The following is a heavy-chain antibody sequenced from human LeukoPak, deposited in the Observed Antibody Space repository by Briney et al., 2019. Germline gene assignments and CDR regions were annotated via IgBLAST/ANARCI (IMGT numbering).Heavy chain of an antibody. Sequence: GESLKISCKGSGYTFTTYWIVWVRQMPGKGLEWMGIIYPGDSDTRYSPSFQGQVTISADKSISTAYLQWSSLKASDTAMYYCARLLPFGGVIAPADYWGQGSLVTVS. CDR3: ARLLPFGGVIAPADY. D-gene: IGHD3-16*02. CDR1: GYTFTTYW. J-gene: IGHJ4*02. V-gene: IGHV5-51*01. CDR2: IYPGDSDT.